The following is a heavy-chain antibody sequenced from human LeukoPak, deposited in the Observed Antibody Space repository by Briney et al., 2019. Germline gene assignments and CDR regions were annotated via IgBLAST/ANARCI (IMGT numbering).Heavy chain of an antibody. CDR1: GFTFSSYS. D-gene: IGHD1-26*01. CDR3: ASGGIYYGAAFDF. CDR2: ISSTSSFI. V-gene: IGHV3-21*04. J-gene: IGHJ4*02. Sequence: GGSLRLSCAASGFTFSSYSMYWVRQAPGKGLEWVACISSTSSFIYYADSVKGRLTISRDNSKNTLYLQMNSLRAEDTALYYCASGGIYYGAAFDFWGQGTLVTVSS.